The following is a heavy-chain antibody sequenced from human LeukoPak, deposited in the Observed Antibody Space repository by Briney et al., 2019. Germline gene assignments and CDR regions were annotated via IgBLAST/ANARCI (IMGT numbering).Heavy chain of an antibody. Sequence: GGSLRLSCAASGFTFSSYAMSWVRQAPGKGLERVSAISGSGGSTYYADSVKGRFTISRDNSKNTLYLQMNSLRSEDTAVYYCARGRRPFLEPNWFDPWGQGTLVTVSS. CDR2: ISGSGGST. J-gene: IGHJ5*02. V-gene: IGHV3-23*01. D-gene: IGHD3-3*01. CDR3: ARGRRPFLEPNWFDP. CDR1: GFTFSSYA.